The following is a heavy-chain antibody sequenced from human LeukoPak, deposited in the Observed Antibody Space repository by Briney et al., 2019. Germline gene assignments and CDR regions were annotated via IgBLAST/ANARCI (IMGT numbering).Heavy chain of an antibody. Sequence: GGSLRLSCAASGFTFSSYEMNWVRQAPGKGLEWGSYISRGGGTIYYADSVKGRFTISRDNAKNSLYLQMNSLRAEDTAVYYCARVVAVLRYFHYYYMDVWGKGTTVTVSS. J-gene: IGHJ6*03. CDR2: ISRGGGTI. D-gene: IGHD3-9*01. CDR1: GFTFSSYE. V-gene: IGHV3-48*03. CDR3: ARVVAVLRYFHYYYMDV.